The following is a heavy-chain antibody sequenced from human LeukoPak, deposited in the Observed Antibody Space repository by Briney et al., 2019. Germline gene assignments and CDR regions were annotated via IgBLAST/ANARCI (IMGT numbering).Heavy chain of an antibody. J-gene: IGHJ4*02. CDR3: ARADWVGSGHAGFYSDY. CDR1: GFTYNTYY. Sequence: ASVTVSCKASGFTYNTYYLYWMRQAPGQGLEWMGWIRLRDGGTIYAQRFQDRFIMTTDPSTNTASMELRSPTSDDTAVYFCARADWVGSGHAGFYSDYWGQGTLVTVSS. CDR2: IRLRDGGT. D-gene: IGHD5-12*01. V-gene: IGHV1-2*02.